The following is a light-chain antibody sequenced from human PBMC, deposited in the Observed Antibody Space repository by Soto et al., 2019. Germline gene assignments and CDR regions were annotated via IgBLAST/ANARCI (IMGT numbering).Light chain of an antibody. CDR3: QTWGAGIGL. CDR1: SGHSNYA. CDR2: VKSDGSH. J-gene: IGLJ3*02. Sequence: QSVLTQSPSASASLGASVKLTCTLSSGHSNYAIAWHQQQPEKGPRYLMMVKSDGSHNKGDGIPDRFSGSSSGAVRYLSISSLQSEDEADYYCQTWGAGIGLFGGGTKVTVL. V-gene: IGLV4-69*01.